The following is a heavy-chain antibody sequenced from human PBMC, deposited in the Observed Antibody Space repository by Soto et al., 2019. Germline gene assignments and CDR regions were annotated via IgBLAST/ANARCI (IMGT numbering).Heavy chain of an antibody. CDR2: ISGSGGST. CDR3: AKPYSSGWSYYYGMDV. V-gene: IGHV3-23*01. D-gene: IGHD6-19*01. Sequence: GGSLRLSCAASGFTFSSYAMSWVRQAPGKGLEWVSAISGSGGSTYYADSVKGRFTISRDNSKNTLYLQMNSLRAEDTAVYYWAKPYSSGWSYYYGMDVWGRGTTVTVSS. CDR1: GFTFSSYA. J-gene: IGHJ6*02.